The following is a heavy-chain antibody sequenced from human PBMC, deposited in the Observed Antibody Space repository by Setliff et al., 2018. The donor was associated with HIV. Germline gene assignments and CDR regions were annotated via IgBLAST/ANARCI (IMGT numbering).Heavy chain of an antibody. Sequence: TLSLTCAVSGDSMSSGDYSWNWIRQSPGKGLEWMGYIYPSGRTYYNPSLKNRVTMSIDRSKNQFSLKLSSVTAADTAIYYCTRPQYIYDNSDSDNWGQGALVTVSS. J-gene: IGHJ4*02. D-gene: IGHD3-22*01. CDR2: IYPSGRT. CDR3: TRPQYIYDNSDSDN. CDR1: GDSMSSGDYS. V-gene: IGHV4-30-2*06.